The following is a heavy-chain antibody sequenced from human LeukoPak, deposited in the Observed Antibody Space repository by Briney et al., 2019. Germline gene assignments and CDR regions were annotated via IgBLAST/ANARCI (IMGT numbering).Heavy chain of an antibody. Sequence: ASVKVSCKASGYTFTSYDINWVRQATRQGLEWMGWMNPNSGNTGYAQKFQGRVTMTRNTSISTAYMELSSLRSEDTAVYYCARGGEIAVRDAFDIWGQGTMVTVSS. J-gene: IGHJ3*02. CDR3: ARGGEIAVRDAFDI. D-gene: IGHD6-19*01. CDR1: GYTFTSYD. CDR2: MNPNSGNT. V-gene: IGHV1-8*01.